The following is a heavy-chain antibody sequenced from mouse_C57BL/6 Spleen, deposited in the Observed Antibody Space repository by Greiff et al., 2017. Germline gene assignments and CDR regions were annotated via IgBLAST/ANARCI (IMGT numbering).Heavy chain of an antibody. D-gene: IGHD1-1*01. V-gene: IGHV1-82*01. CDR1: GYAFSSSW. CDR3: ASTTVVAPYFDY. CDR2: IYPGDGDT. J-gene: IGHJ2*01. Sequence: QVQLQQSGPELVKPGASVKISCKASGYAFSSSWMNWVKQRPGKGLEWIGRIYPGDGDTNYNGKFKGKATLTADKSSSTAYMQLSSLTSEDSAVYFGASTTVVAPYFDYWGQGTTLTVSS.